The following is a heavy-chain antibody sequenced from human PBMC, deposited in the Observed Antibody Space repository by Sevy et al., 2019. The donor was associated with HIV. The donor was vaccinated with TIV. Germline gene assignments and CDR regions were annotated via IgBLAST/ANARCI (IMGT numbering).Heavy chain of an antibody. CDR1: GFTFSSYG. CDR2: ISYDGSNK. D-gene: IGHD3-10*01. J-gene: IGHJ4*02. CDR3: AKGFKYYYGSGILY. Sequence: GESLKISCAASGFTFSSYGMHWVRQAPGKGLEWVAVISYDGSNKYYADSVKGRFTISRDNSKNTLYLQMNSLRAEDTAVYYCAKGFKYYYGSGILYWGQGTLVTVSS. V-gene: IGHV3-30*18.